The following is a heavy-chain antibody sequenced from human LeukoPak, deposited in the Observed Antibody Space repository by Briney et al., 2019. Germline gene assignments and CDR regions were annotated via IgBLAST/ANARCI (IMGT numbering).Heavy chain of an antibody. CDR2: ISSSSSYI. CDR1: GFTVSSNY. V-gene: IGHV3-21*01. Sequence: GGSLRLSCAASGFTVSSNYMSWVRQAPGKGLEWVSSISSSSSYIYYADSVKGRFTISRDNAKNSLYLQMNSLRAEDTAVYYCARGGSGFPFDYWGQGTLVTVSS. CDR3: ARGGSGFPFDY. J-gene: IGHJ4*02. D-gene: IGHD3-22*01.